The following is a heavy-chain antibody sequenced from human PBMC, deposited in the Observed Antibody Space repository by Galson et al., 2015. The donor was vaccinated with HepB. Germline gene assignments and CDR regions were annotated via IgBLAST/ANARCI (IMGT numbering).Heavy chain of an antibody. D-gene: IGHD3-10*01. Sequence: SVKVSCKASGYTFTSYGISWVRQAPGQGLEWMGWISAYNGNTNYAQKLQGRVTMTTDTSTSTAYMELRSLRSDDTAVYYCGRDRRWFGDNWFDPWGQGTLVTVSS. CDR3: GRDRRWFGDNWFDP. CDR1: GYTFTSYG. CDR2: ISAYNGNT. V-gene: IGHV1-18*01. J-gene: IGHJ5*02.